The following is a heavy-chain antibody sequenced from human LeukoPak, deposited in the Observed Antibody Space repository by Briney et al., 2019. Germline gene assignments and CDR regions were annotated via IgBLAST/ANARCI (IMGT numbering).Heavy chain of an antibody. CDR3: VYYDSSGYYYSVV. D-gene: IGHD3-22*01. Sequence: GGSLRLSCAASGFTFSDHYMDWVRQAPGKGLEWVGRTRNKANSYTTEYAASVKGRFTISRDDSKSSLYLQMNSLKTEDTAVYYCVYYDSSGYYYSVVWGQGTLVTVSS. J-gene: IGHJ4*02. CDR2: TRNKANSYTT. CDR1: GFTFSDHY. V-gene: IGHV3-72*01.